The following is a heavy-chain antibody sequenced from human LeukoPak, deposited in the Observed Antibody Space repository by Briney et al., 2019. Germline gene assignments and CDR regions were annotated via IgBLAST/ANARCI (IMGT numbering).Heavy chain of an antibody. Sequence: PGGSLRLSCAASGFTFSNYNMNWVRQAPGKGLEWVSVISSSSRYMYYADSVKGRFTISRDNAKNSLFLQMSSLRAEDTAVYYCAAGRVDDDYWGQGTLVTVSS. CDR2: ISSSSRYM. CDR1: GFTFSNYN. CDR3: AAGRVDDDY. J-gene: IGHJ4*02. V-gene: IGHV3-21*01. D-gene: IGHD3-10*01.